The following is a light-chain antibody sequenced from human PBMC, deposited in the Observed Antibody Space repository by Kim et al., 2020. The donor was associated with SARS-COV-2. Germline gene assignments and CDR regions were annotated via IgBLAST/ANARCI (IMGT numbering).Light chain of an antibody. Sequence: ASVGDRVTIPCRARQNINSRLAWYQQKPGKAPKLLIYKASSLESGVTSRFSGSGSGTQFTLTISSLQPDDFASYYCQQYESYAKTFGQGTKVDIK. CDR1: QNINSR. V-gene: IGKV1-5*03. CDR2: KAS. J-gene: IGKJ1*01. CDR3: QQYESYAKT.